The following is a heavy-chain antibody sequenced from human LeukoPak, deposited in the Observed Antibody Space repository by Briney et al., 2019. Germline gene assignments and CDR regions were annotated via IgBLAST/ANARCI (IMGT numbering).Heavy chain of an antibody. V-gene: IGHV4-38-2*02. J-gene: IGHJ5*02. D-gene: IGHD6-13*01. CDR2: IYHSGST. CDR3: ARFAAAGQKFRGFDP. CDR1: GYSISSGYY. Sequence: MASETLSLTCTVSGYSISSGYYWGWIRQPPGKGLEWIGSIYHSGSTYYNPSLKSRVTISVDTSKNQFSLKLSSVTAADTAVYYCARFAAAGQKFRGFDPWGQGTLVTVSS.